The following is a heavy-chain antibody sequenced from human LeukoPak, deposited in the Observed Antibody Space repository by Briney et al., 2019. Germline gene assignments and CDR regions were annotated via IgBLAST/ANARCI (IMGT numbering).Heavy chain of an antibody. V-gene: IGHV3-33*01. J-gene: IGHJ4*02. CDR3: ARTPDSSGYYYFDY. CDR1: GFTFSSYG. Sequence: PGGSLRLSCAASGFTFSSYGMHWVRQAPGKGLEWVAVIWYDGSNKYYADSVKGRFTISRDNSKNTLYLQMNSLRAEDTAVCYCARTPDSSGYYYFDYWGQGTLVAVSS. CDR2: IWYDGSNK. D-gene: IGHD3-22*01.